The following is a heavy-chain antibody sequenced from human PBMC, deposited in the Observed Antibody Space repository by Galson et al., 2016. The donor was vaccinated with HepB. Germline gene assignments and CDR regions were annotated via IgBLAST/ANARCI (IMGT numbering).Heavy chain of an antibody. Sequence: SETLSLTCTVSGGSIGTHYWTWIRQSPEKGLEWLGYIYYTGSTNYNPSLKSRVTISVDTSNNQLSLKLRSLIPADTAVYFCARGAKYFQLWGQGTLVTVSS. CDR3: ARGAKYFQL. J-gene: IGHJ1*01. D-gene: IGHD3-10*01. CDR1: GGSIGTHY. CDR2: IYYTGST. V-gene: IGHV4-59*11.